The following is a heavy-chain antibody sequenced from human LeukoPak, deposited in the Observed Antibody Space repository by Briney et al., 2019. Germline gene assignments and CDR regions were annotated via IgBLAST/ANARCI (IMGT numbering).Heavy chain of an antibody. CDR1: GYAFTSYH. CDR3: AIGYSSGWYVDY. V-gene: IGHV1-46*01. CDR2: IIPSSGST. D-gene: IGHD6-19*01. J-gene: IGHJ4*02. Sequence: GASVKVSCKASGYAFTSYHIHWMRQAPGQGLGWMGIIIPSSGSTTYAQKFQGRVTMTRDTSTSTVYMELSSLTSDDTAVYFCAIGYSSGWYVDYWGQGTLVTVSS.